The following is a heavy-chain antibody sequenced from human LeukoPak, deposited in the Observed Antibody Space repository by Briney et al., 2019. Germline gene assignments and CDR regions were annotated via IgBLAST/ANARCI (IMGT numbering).Heavy chain of an antibody. CDR1: GYTFTGYY. Sequence: GASVKVSCKASGYTFTGYYMHWVRQAPGQGLEWMGWINPNSGGTNYAQKFQGRVTMTRDTSISTAYMELSRLRSDDTAAYYCARDQSLGMQLWLPNWFDPWGQGTLVTVSS. CDR3: ARDQSLGMQLWLPNWFDP. V-gene: IGHV1-2*02. CDR2: INPNSGGT. D-gene: IGHD5-18*01. J-gene: IGHJ5*02.